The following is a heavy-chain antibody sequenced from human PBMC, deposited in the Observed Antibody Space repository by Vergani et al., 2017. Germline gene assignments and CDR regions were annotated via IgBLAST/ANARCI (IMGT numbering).Heavy chain of an antibody. V-gene: IGHV2-70*15. Sequence: QVTLRESGPALVKPTQTLTLTCTFSGFSLTTSGICMTWFRQPPGKALEWLARIDWDDNKYYSTSLKTRLTISKDTSNNQVVLTMTNMDPVDTATYYCVRIRGVTTDYWGQGTLVTVSS. CDR2: IDWDDNK. D-gene: IGHD2-21*02. CDR1: GFSLTTSGIC. J-gene: IGHJ4*02. CDR3: VRIRGVTTDY.